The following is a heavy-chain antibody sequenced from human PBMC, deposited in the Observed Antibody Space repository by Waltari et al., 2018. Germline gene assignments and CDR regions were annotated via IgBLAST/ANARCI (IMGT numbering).Heavy chain of an antibody. Sequence: QLQLQESGPGLVKPSETLSLTCPVSGGSISSRSYYWGWIRQPPGKGLEWIGSIYYSGSTYYNPSLKGRVTISVDTSKNQFSLKLSSVTAADTAVYYCARQELWFGGNPSSYFDYWGQGTLVTVSS. D-gene: IGHD3-10*01. CDR1: GGSISSRSYY. CDR3: ARQELWFGGNPSSYFDY. J-gene: IGHJ4*02. V-gene: IGHV4-39*07. CDR2: IYYSGST.